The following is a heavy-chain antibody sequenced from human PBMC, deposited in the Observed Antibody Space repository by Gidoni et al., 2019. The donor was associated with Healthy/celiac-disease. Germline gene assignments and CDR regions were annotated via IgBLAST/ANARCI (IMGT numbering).Heavy chain of an antibody. J-gene: IGHJ5*02. CDR2: TYYSGST. D-gene: IGHD6-19*01. Sequence: QLQLQASGPGLVKPSETLSPTCTVSGGSISSSSYYWGWPRQPPGKGLEWIGSTYYSGSTYYNPALKSRVTMSVDPSKNQFSLKLGSVTAADTAVYYCARILVGTGDGPWFDPWGQGTLVTVSS. CDR3: ARILVGTGDGPWFDP. CDR1: GGSISSSSYY. V-gene: IGHV4-39*01.